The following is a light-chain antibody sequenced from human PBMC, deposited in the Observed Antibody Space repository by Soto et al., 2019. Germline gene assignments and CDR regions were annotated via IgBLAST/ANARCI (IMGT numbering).Light chain of an antibody. CDR3: CSYAGSYSLL. Sequence: QSVLTQPRSVSGSPGQSVTISCTGTSSDVGGYNYVSWYQKYPGKAPKLMIYDVSKRPSGVPDRFSGSKSGNTASLTISGLQAEDEADYFCCSYAGSYSLLFGGGTQLTVL. V-gene: IGLV2-11*01. J-gene: IGLJ2*01. CDR2: DVS. CDR1: SSDVGGYNY.